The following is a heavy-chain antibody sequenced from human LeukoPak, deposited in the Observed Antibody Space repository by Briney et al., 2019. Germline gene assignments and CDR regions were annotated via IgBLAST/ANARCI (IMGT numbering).Heavy chain of an antibody. CDR2: IYYSGST. Sequence: SETLSLTCTVSGGSISSSSYYWGWIRQPPGKGLEWIGSIYYSGSTYYNPSLESRVTISVDTSKNQFSLKLSSVTAADTAVYYCARLSDIVVVPAASFDYWGQGTLVTVSS. V-gene: IGHV4-39*01. CDR3: ARLSDIVVVPAASFDY. CDR1: GGSISSSSYY. D-gene: IGHD2-2*01. J-gene: IGHJ4*02.